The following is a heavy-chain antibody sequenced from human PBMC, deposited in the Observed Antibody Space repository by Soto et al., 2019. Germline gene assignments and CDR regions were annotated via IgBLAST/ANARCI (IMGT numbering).Heavy chain of an antibody. CDR1: GFTFSSYA. V-gene: IGHV3-30-3*01. J-gene: IGHJ6*02. CDR2: ISYDGSNK. Sequence: EGSLRLSCAASGFTFSSYAMHWVRQAPGKGLEWVAVISYDGSNKYYADSVKGRFTISRDNSKNTLYLQMNSLRAEDTAVYYCARDPVADVVTAISQCGSYYFYGMDVSGPGTPVTVSS. D-gene: IGHD2-21*02. CDR3: ARDPVADVVTAISQCGSYYFYGMDV.